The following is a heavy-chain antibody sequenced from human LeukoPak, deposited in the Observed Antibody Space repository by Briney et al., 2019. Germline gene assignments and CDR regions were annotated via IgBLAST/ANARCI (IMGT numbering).Heavy chain of an antibody. CDR2: ISAYNGNT. Sequence: ASVKVSCKASGYTFTSYGISWVRQAPGQGLEWMGWISAYNGNTNYAQKLQGRVTMTTDTSTSTAYTELRSLRSDDTAVYYCAREFYAEEMAFDIWGQGTMVTVSS. CDR1: GYTFTSYG. D-gene: IGHD2/OR15-2a*01. J-gene: IGHJ3*02. V-gene: IGHV1-18*01. CDR3: AREFYAEEMAFDI.